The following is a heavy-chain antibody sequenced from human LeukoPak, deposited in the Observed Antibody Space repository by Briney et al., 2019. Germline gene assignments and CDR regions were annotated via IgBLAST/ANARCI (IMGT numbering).Heavy chain of an antibody. D-gene: IGHD4-17*01. CDR1: GYTFTSYG. J-gene: IGHJ3*02. V-gene: IGHV1-18*01. Sequence: GSSVKVSCKASGYTFTSYGISWVRQAPGQGLEWMGWISAYNGNTNYAQELQGRVTMTTDTSTSTAYMELRSLRSDDTAVYYCARDSHGDYDDAFDIWGQGTMVTVSS. CDR2: ISAYNGNT. CDR3: ARDSHGDYDDAFDI.